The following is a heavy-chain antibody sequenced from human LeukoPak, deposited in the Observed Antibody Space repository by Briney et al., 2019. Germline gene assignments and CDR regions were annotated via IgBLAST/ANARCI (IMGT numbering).Heavy chain of an antibody. CDR2: ISGSGGST. CDR1: GCTFSSYA. CDR3: AKGPRGVTIDAFDI. J-gene: IGHJ3*02. V-gene: IGHV3-23*01. D-gene: IGHD4-17*01. Sequence: GGSLRLSCAASGCTFSSYARSWVRQAPGKGLEWVSAISGSGGSTYYADSVKGRFTISTDNSKNTLYLQMNSLRAEPPAVHSCAKGPRGVTIDAFDIWGPGTMVTVSS.